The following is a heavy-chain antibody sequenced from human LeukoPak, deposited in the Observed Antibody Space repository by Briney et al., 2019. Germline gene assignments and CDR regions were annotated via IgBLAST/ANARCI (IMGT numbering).Heavy chain of an antibody. Sequence: SGTLSLTCTVSGGSITSDYWWNWVRQIPGKGLEWIGEMFHSGNTNYSPSFKGRVSISVDKSKNLFALRFKSVTAADTAVYYCAAAGFSEPYYYYGMDVWGQGTTVTVSS. J-gene: IGHJ6*02. CDR1: GGSITSDYW. V-gene: IGHV4-4*02. CDR3: AAAGFSEPYYYYGMDV. D-gene: IGHD6-13*01. CDR2: MFHSGNT.